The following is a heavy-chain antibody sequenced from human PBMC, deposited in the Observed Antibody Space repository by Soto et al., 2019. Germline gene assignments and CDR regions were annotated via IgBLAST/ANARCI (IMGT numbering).Heavy chain of an antibody. CDR3: ARDQVRFLEWLSMRTPRYYYYGMDV. J-gene: IGHJ6*02. CDR1: GFTFSSYW. D-gene: IGHD3-3*01. CDR2: INSDGSST. Sequence: GGSLRLSCAASGFTFSSYWMHWVRQAPGKGLVWVSRINSDGSSTSYADSVKGRFTISRDNAKNTLYLQMNSLRAEDTAVYYCARDQVRFLEWLSMRTPRYYYYGMDVWGQGTTVTVSS. V-gene: IGHV3-74*01.